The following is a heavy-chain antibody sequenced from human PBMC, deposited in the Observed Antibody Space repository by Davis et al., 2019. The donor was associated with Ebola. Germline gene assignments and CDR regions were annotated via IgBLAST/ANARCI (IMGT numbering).Heavy chain of an antibody. D-gene: IGHD6-6*01. CDR1: GFTVSSNY. V-gene: IGHV3-23*01. J-gene: IGHJ4*02. Sequence: GESLKISCAASGFTVSSNYMSWVRQAPGKGLEWVSAIRGSGGSTYYADSVKGRFTISRDNSKNTLYLQMNSLRAEDTAVYYCAKDLAARPLDYWGQGPWSPSPQ. CDR3: AKDLAARPLDY. CDR2: IRGSGGST.